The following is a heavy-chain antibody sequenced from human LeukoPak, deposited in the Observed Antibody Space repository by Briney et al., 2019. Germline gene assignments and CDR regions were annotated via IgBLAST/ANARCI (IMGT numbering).Heavy chain of an antibody. J-gene: IGHJ4*02. CDR2: ISGSGENT. D-gene: IGHD5-24*01. CDR3: AKEFIAGDGHVDCDS. CDR1: GFTFSSNA. V-gene: IGHV3-23*01. Sequence: GGSLRLSCAASGFTFSSNAMSWVRQAPGKGLEWVSSISGSGENTYYADPVKGRFTISRDNSKNTLYLQMNSLTAEDSAVYYCAKEFIAGDGHVDCDSWGQGTLVTVSS.